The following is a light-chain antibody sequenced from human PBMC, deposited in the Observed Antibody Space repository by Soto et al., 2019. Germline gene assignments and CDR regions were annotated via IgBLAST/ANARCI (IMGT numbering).Light chain of an antibody. V-gene: IGKV3-15*01. CDR2: DAS. Sequence: EIAMTQSPATLSVSPGERAILSRRASQNVYNNLAWYQQKPGQAPRLLIFDASTRATGIPARFSGSGSGTEFTLTISGLQSEDFAIYYCQQYNKWPLITFGQGTRLEIK. CDR1: QNVYNN. J-gene: IGKJ5*01. CDR3: QQYNKWPLIT.